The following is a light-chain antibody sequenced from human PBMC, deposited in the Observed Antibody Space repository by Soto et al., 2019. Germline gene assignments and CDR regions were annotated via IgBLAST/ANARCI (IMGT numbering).Light chain of an antibody. CDR1: QSVSSN. Sequence: EIVMTQSPATLSVSPGERATLSCRASQSVSSNLAWYQQKPGQAPSLLIYGASTRATGTPARFSGRGSGTDFPITISRLQYDDFAVYYCQQHKRCPLTFGGGTKVEIK. CDR2: GAS. V-gene: IGKV3-15*01. CDR3: QQHKRCPLT. J-gene: IGKJ4*01.